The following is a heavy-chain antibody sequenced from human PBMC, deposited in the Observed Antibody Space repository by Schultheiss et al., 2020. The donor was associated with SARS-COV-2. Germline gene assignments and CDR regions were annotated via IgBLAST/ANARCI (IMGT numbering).Heavy chain of an antibody. Sequence: GGSLRLSCAASGFTVSSNYMSWVRQAPGKGLEWVSSISSSSSYIYYADSVKGRFTISRDNTKNTLYLQMNSLRAEDTAVYYCARDINGDYGADWYFDLWGRGTLVTVSS. J-gene: IGHJ2*01. CDR1: GFTVSSNY. V-gene: IGHV3-21*01. CDR3: ARDINGDYGADWYFDL. CDR2: ISSSSSYI. D-gene: IGHD4/OR15-4a*01.